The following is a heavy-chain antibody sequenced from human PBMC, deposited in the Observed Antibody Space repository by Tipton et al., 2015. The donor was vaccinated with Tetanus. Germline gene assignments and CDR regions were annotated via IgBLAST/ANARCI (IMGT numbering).Heavy chain of an antibody. CDR3: ARGADGIGGWFDP. V-gene: IGHV3-30*04. J-gene: IGHJ5*02. CDR1: GFTFSSYA. Sequence: SLRLSCTASGFTFSSYAMHWVRQAPGKGLEWVAVISYDGSNKYYADSVKGRFTISRDNSKNTLYLQMNSLRAEDTAVYYCARGADGIGGWFDPWGQGTLVTVSS. CDR2: ISYDGSNK. D-gene: IGHD1-26*01.